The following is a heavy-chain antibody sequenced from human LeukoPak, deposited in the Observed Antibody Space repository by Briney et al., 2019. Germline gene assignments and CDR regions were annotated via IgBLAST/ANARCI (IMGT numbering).Heavy chain of an antibody. CDR2: INHSGST. V-gene: IGHV4-34*01. Sequence: SETLSLTCAVYGGSFSGYYWSWIRQPPGKGLEWIGEINHSGSTNYNPSLKSRVTISVDTSKNQFSLKLSSVTAADTAVYYCTGRLRSLDYWGQGTLVTVSS. D-gene: IGHD4-17*01. J-gene: IGHJ4*02. CDR1: GGSFSGYY. CDR3: TGRLRSLDY.